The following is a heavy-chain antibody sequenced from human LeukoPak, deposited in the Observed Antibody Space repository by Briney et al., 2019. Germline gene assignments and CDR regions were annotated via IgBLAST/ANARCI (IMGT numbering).Heavy chain of an antibody. V-gene: IGHV3-30-3*01. J-gene: IGHJ4*02. D-gene: IGHD3-10*01. Sequence: GGSLRLSCAASGFTFSSYAMHWVRQAPGKGLEWVAVISYDGSNKYYADSVKGRFTISGDNSKNTLYLQMNSLRAEDTAVYYCARDSGGSGSYYGYWGQGTLVTVSS. CDR3: ARDSGGSGSYYGY. CDR2: ISYDGSNK. CDR1: GFTFSSYA.